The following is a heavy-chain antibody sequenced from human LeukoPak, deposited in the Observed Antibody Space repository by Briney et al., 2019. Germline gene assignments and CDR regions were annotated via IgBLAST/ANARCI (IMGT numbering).Heavy chain of an antibody. CDR2: INPNSGGT. V-gene: IGHV1-2*02. J-gene: IGHJ4*02. Sequence: ASVKVSCKASGYTFTGYYMHWVRQAPGHGLEWMGWINPNSGGTNYAQKFQGRVTMTRDTSISTAYMELSRLRSDDTAAYYCARSPRRSGYYPLLDYWGQGTLVTVSS. CDR1: GYTFTGYY. D-gene: IGHD3-3*01. CDR3: ARSPRRSGYYPLLDY.